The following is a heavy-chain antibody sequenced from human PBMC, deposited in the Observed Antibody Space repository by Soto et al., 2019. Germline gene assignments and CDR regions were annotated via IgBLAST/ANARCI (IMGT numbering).Heavy chain of an antibody. D-gene: IGHD1-1*01. CDR2: ISTTSRTI. CDR1: GFTFSNYT. J-gene: IGHJ6*02. V-gene: IGHV3-48*02. CDR3: ARDGSRGYDMDV. Sequence: EVQVVESGGGLIQPGGSLRLSCAGSGFTFSNYTMDWVRQAPGKGLEWISYISTTSRTIFYADSVKGRFTISRDNARKSLFLQMNSLRDEDTAAYYCARDGSRGYDMDVWGQGTTVIVSS.